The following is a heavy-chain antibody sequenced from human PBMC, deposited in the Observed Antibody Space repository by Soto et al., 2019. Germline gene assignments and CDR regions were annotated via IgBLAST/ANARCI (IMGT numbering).Heavy chain of an antibody. Sequence: PSETLSLTCAVSGYSISSGYYWGWIRQPPGKGLEWIGSIYHSGSTYYNPSFEIRVAISVDTSKSQFSLNVTSVTAADTAVYFCARGRYCLTGRCFPNWFDSWGQGALVTVSS. V-gene: IGHV4-38-2*01. CDR2: IYHSGST. CDR1: GYSISSGYY. CDR3: ARGRYCLTGRCFPNWFDS. J-gene: IGHJ5*01. D-gene: IGHD7-27*01.